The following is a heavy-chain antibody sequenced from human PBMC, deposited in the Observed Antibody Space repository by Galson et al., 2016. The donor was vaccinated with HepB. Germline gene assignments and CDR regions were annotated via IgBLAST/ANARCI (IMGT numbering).Heavy chain of an antibody. Sequence: SLRLSCAASGFTFSNYAMHWVRQPPGKGLEWVAVISYDGGTTYYADSVKGRFTISRDNSKNTLYLQMNSLRAEDTAVYYCARAIAVADPFDYWGQGTLVTVSS. V-gene: IGHV3-30-3*01. CDR1: GFTFSNYA. CDR2: ISYDGGTT. CDR3: ARAIAVADPFDY. J-gene: IGHJ4*02. D-gene: IGHD6-19*01.